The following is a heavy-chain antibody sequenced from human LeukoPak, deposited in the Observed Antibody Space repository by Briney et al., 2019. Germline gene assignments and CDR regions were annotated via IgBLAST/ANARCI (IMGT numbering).Heavy chain of an antibody. D-gene: IGHD4-23*01. CDR3: ASSLRGGFDI. CDR1: GFTFSSYT. CDR2: LSGTGRYI. Sequence: GGSLRLSCAASGFTFSSYTMNWVRQAPGKGLEWVSSLSGTGRYIYYADLMKGRFTIPRDNAKNSLYLQMNSLRAEDTAVYYCASSLRGGFDIWGQGTMVTVSS. J-gene: IGHJ3*02. V-gene: IGHV3-21*06.